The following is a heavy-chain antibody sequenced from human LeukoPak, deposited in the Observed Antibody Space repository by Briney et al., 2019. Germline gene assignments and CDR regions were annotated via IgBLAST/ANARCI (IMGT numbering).Heavy chain of an antibody. J-gene: IGHJ4*02. CDR1: GYSISSGYY. CDR2: IYHSGST. Sequence: PSETLSLACTVSGYSISSGYYWGWIRQPPGKGLEWIGSIYHSGSTYYNPSLKSRVTISVDTSKNQFSLKLSSVTAADTAVYYCARETRYNTYYYDSSGYGTPLWMDYFDYWGQGTLVTVSS. D-gene: IGHD3-22*01. CDR3: ARETRYNTYYYDSSGYGTPLWMDYFDY. V-gene: IGHV4-38-2*02.